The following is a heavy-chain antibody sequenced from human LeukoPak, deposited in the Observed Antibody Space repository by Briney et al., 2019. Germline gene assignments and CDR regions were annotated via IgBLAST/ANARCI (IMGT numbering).Heavy chain of an antibody. V-gene: IGHV3-23*01. J-gene: IGHJ4*02. CDR3: ARERPGIAAADFDY. CDR2: ISGSGGST. CDR1: GFTFSSYA. D-gene: IGHD6-13*01. Sequence: GGSLRLSFAASGFTFSSYAMSWVRQAPGKGLEWVSAISGSGGSTYYADSVKGRFTISRDNAKNSLYLQMNSLRAEDTAVYYCARERPGIAAADFDYWGQGTLVTVSS.